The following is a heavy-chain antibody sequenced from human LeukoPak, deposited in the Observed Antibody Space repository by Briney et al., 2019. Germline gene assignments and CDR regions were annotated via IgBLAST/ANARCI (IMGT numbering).Heavy chain of an antibody. CDR3: ARDQGYYDSSGFDY. Sequence: ASVKVSCKASGYTFTSYGISWLRQAPGQGLEGMGWISPYNRNTNYAQSLQHSVTMTADTSTSTAYMELRSLRSDDTAVYYCARDQGYYDSSGFDYWGQGPLVTVSS. CDR1: GYTFTSYG. J-gene: IGHJ4*02. V-gene: IGHV1-18*01. D-gene: IGHD3-22*01. CDR2: ISPYNRNT.